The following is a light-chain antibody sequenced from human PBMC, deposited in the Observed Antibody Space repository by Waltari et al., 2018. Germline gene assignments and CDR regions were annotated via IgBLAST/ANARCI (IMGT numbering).Light chain of an antibody. CDR2: YDS. Sequence: SYVLTQPPSVSVAPGETARITCGGNNIESKSVHGYRQRPGQAPVLVISYDSDRPSGIPERFSGSNSGNTATLTISRVEAGDEADYYCQVWDANTDPGVFGTGTEVTVL. J-gene: IGLJ1*01. CDR1: NIESKS. CDR3: QVWDANTDPGV. V-gene: IGLV3-21*01.